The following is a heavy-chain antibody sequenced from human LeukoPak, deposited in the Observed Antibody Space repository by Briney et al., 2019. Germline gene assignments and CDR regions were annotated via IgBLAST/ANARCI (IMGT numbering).Heavy chain of an antibody. CDR1: GFTFSRYE. D-gene: IGHD5-18*01. CDR3: AKATDTYGYLFDQ. J-gene: IGHJ4*02. CDR2: ISASTTTT. V-gene: IGHV3-48*03. Sequence: GGSLRLSCAASGFTFSRYEMNWVRQAPGKGLEWVSYISASTTTTYYGDSVKGRFTISRDNAKNSLHLQMSSLRDKDTAIYYCAKATDTYGYLFDQWGQGTLVTVSS.